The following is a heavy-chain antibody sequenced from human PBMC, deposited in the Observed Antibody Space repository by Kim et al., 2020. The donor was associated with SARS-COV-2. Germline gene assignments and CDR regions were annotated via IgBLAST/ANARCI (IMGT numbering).Heavy chain of an antibody. V-gene: IGHV1-46*01. CDR3: ARDQVQYCSSTSCPILDYGMDV. J-gene: IGHJ6*02. Sequence: ASVKVSCKASGYTFTSYYMHWVRQAPGQGLEWMGIINPSGGSTSYAQKFQGRVTMTRDTSTSTVYTELSSLRSEDTAVYYCARDQVQYCSSTSCPILDYGMDVWGQGTTVTVSS. D-gene: IGHD2-2*01. CDR2: INPSGGST. CDR1: GYTFTSYY.